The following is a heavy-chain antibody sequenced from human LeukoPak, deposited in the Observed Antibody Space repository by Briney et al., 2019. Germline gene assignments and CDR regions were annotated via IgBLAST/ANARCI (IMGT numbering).Heavy chain of an antibody. V-gene: IGHV3-11*05. CDR1: GFTFSDYY. CDR3: ARVASNYDFDY. Sequence: PGGSLRLSCAASGFTFSDYYMSWIRQAPGKGLEWVSYISSSSSYIYYADSVKGRFTISRDNAQNSLYLQMNSLRAEDTALYYCARVASNYDFDYWGQGTLVSVSS. J-gene: IGHJ4*02. CDR2: ISSSSSYI. D-gene: IGHD4-11*01.